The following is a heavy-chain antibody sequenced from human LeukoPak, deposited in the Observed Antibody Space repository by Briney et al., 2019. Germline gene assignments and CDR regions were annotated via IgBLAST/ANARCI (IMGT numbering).Heavy chain of an antibody. CDR3: AKGLGVGALAQFDY. Sequence: GGSLGLSCAASGFTFSNYIMSWVRQAPGKGLEWVSVISGSGGTTYYADSVKGRFTISRDNSKSTLYLQMNSLRVEDTAVYYCAKGLGVGALAQFDYWGQGTLVTVSS. V-gene: IGHV3-23*01. CDR1: GFTFSNYI. D-gene: IGHD1-26*01. CDR2: ISGSGGTT. J-gene: IGHJ4*02.